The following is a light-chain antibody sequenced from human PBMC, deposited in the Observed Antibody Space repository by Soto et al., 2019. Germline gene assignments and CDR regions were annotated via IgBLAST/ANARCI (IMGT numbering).Light chain of an antibody. CDR3: GSYTSSRIYV. V-gene: IGLV2-14*01. J-gene: IGLJ1*01. CDR1: SSDVGGYNY. CDR2: EVS. Sequence: SVLAQPASVSVSPGQSITISCTGTSSDVGGYNYVSWYQQHPGKAPKLMIYEVSNRPSGVSDRFSGSKSGNTASLTISGLHAEYEADYYCGSYTSSRIYVFGAGTK.